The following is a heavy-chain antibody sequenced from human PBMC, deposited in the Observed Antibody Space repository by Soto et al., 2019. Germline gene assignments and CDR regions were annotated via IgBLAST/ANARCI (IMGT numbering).Heavy chain of an antibody. CDR3: XXXYXVWSSXXXXXFDY. J-gene: IGHJ4*02. CDR2: ISGSGGRS. D-gene: IGHD2-2*01. V-gene: IGHV3-23*01. CDR1: GFTFSNYA. Sequence: GGGLVXXXGSLRLSCAASGFTFSNYAMTWVRQGPGKGLEWVSGISGSGGRSYYADSVXXRXXXSXXNXXXXXXXXXXXXXXXXXXXXXXXXXYXVWSSXXXXXFDYWGQGTL.